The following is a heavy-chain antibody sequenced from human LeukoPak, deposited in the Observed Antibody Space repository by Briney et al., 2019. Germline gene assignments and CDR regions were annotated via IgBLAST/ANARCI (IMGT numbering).Heavy chain of an antibody. CDR3: AREDSQGGPNWFDP. J-gene: IGHJ5*02. CDR1: GVTVSSNY. CDR2: IYSSGGT. Sequence: GGSLRLSCAASGVTVSSNYMTWVRQAPGKGLEYVSVIYSSGGTYYADSVKGRFSISRDNSKSTLYLQMNSLRAEDTAVYYCAREDSQGGPNWFDPWGQGALVTVSS. D-gene: IGHD3-16*01. V-gene: IGHV3-66*01.